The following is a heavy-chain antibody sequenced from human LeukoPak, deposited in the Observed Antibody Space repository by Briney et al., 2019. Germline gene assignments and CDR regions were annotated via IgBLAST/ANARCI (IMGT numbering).Heavy chain of an antibody. D-gene: IGHD3-9*01. Sequence: GGSLRLSCAASGFTFSSFGMHWVRQAPGKGLEWVAFIRYDGSNKYYADSVKGRFTISRDNSKNTLYLQMNSLRAEDTAVYYCAKDPSELRYFDWLLDYRGQGTLVTVSS. J-gene: IGHJ4*02. CDR1: GFTFSSFG. CDR3: AKDPSELRYFDWLLDY. CDR2: IRYDGSNK. V-gene: IGHV3-30*02.